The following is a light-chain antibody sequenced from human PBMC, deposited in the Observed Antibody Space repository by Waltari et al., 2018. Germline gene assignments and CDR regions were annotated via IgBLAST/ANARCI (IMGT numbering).Light chain of an antibody. Sequence: DIVMTQSPDSLAVSLGERATINCKSSQSVLYSSNSKNYLAWYQQKPGPPPKLLIYWASTRESGVPDRFSGSGSGTDFPLTITSLQAEDVAVYYCQQYYSTPRAFGQGTKVEIK. CDR2: WAS. CDR3: QQYYSTPRA. V-gene: IGKV4-1*01. J-gene: IGKJ1*01. CDR1: QSVLYSSNSKNY.